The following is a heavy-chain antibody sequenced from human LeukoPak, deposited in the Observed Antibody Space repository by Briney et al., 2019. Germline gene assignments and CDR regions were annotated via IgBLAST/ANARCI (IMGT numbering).Heavy chain of an antibody. J-gene: IGHJ4*02. D-gene: IGHD1-26*01. CDR2: MIPIFVTA. V-gene: IGHV1-69*13. CDR1: GGTFTSYA. CDR3: ARDPSGSFNFDY. Sequence: ASVKVSCKASGGTFTSYAISWVRHAPGQGLEWMGGMIPIFVTANYAQKFQGRVTITADESTSTAYMELSSLRSEDTAVYYCARDPSGSFNFDYWGQGTLVTVSS.